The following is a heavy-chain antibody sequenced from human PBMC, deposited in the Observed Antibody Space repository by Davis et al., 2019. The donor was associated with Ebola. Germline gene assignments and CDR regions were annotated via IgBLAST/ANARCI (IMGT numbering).Heavy chain of an antibody. Sequence: SETLSLTCTVSGGSIYRSSYYWGWIRQPPGKGLEWIGIIYYSGTTDYNPSLKSRLTISVDTSKNHFSLTLSSVTAADTAVYYCARVGSLHTAEFDPWGQGTLVTVSS. CDR3: ARVGSLHTAEFDP. D-gene: IGHD1-26*01. J-gene: IGHJ5*02. V-gene: IGHV4-39*02. CDR2: IYYSGTT. CDR1: GGSIYRSSYY.